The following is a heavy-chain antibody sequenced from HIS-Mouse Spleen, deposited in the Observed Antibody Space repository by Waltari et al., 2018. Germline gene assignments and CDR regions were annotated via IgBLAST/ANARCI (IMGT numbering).Heavy chain of an antibody. CDR1: GGPFSGYY. D-gene: IGHD7-27*01. CDR3: ARVRTGDPSYWYFDL. V-gene: IGHV4-34*01. CDR2: INHSGRT. J-gene: IGHJ2*01. Sequence: QVQLQQWGAGRLKPSETLSLTCAVYGGPFSGYYWSGIRQHPGKGLEWLGEINHSGRTNYNPSLKSRVTISVDTSKNQFSLKLSSVTAADTAVYYCARVRTGDPSYWYFDLWGRGTLVTVSS.